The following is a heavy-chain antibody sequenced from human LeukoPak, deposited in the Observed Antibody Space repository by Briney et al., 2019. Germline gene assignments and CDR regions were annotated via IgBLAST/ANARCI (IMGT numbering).Heavy chain of an antibody. Sequence: SVKVSCKASGGTFSSYAISWVRQAPGQGLEWMGGIIPIFGTANYAQKFQGRVTITADESTSTAYMELSSLRSEDTAVYYCATALGSSSVNNWFDPWGQGTLVTVSS. V-gene: IGHV1-69*13. CDR1: GGTFSSYA. D-gene: IGHD6-6*01. J-gene: IGHJ5*02. CDR3: ATALGSSSVNNWFDP. CDR2: IIPIFGTA.